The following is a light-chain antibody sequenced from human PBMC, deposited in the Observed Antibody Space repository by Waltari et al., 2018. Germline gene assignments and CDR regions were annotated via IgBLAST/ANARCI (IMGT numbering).Light chain of an antibody. V-gene: IGKV3-20*01. CDR2: GTF. Sequence: EVVLTESPGTLSLSPGETATLPCRASQRIGRYLVWYQQKSGQAPRLLIYGTFTRPTGTPDVFSGSGCGTVFSLTIVRLEAEDFAVDYCQNHERLPATFGQGTKVEIQ. CDR3: QNHERLPAT. CDR1: QRIGRY. J-gene: IGKJ1*01.